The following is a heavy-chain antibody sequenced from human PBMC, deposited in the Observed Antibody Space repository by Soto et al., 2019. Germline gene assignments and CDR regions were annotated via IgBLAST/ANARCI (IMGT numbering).Heavy chain of an antibody. J-gene: IGHJ6*02. Sequence: QVQLVQSGAEVKNPGASVKVSCKPSGYTFTSYVIHWVRQAPGQSLEWVGWINAGNGDTRYSQKFQVRVTITRDTSASIAYMELSALTSEDTAVYYCARLHSVYDPGDVWGQGTTVTVSS. CDR1: GYTFTSYV. V-gene: IGHV1-3*01. CDR3: ARLHSVYDPGDV. D-gene: IGHD5-12*01. CDR2: INAGNGDT.